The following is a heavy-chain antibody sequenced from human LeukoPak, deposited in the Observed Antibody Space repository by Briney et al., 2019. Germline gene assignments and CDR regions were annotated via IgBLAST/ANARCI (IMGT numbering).Heavy chain of an antibody. CDR1: GGSISSYY. V-gene: IGHV4-59*12. CDR3: ARVGITWPHYYFDY. Sequence: SETLSLTCTVSGGSISSYYWSWIRQPPGKGLEWIGNIYYSGSTYYNPSLKSRVTISIDTSKNQFSLQLSSVPAADTAVYYCARVGITWPHYYFDYWGQGTLVTVSS. J-gene: IGHJ4*02. CDR2: IYYSGST.